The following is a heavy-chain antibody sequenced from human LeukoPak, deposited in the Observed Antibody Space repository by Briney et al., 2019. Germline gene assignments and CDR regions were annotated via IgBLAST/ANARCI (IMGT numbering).Heavy chain of an antibody. CDR3: TKGGRRDILTY. CDR2: IYDSGST. Sequence: SETLSLTCTVSGGTTSSYYWSWIRQPPGKGLEWIGYIYDSGSTNYNPSLKSRVTISVDTSKNQFSLKLTSVTAADTAVYYCTKGGRRDILTYWGQGILVTVSP. J-gene: IGHJ4*02. D-gene: IGHD3-9*01. V-gene: IGHV4-59*01. CDR1: GGTTSSYY.